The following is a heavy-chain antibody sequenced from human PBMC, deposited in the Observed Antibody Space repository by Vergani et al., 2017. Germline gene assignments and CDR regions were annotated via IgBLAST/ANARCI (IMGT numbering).Heavy chain of an antibody. CDR3: ARDGSSWEYYYYYGMDV. D-gene: IGHD6-13*01. V-gene: IGHV3-11*06. CDR1: GFTFSDYY. J-gene: IGHJ6*02. CDR2: ISSSSSYT. Sequence: QVQLVESGGGLVKPGGSLRLSCAASGFTFSDYYMSWIRQAPGKGLEWVSYISSSSSYTNYADSVKGRFTISRDNAKNSLYLQMNSLRAEDTAVYYCARDGSSWEYYYYYGMDVWGQGTTVTVSS.